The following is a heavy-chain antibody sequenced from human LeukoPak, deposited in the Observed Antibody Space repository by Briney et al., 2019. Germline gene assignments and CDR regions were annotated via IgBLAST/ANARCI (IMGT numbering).Heavy chain of an antibody. CDR1: GFTFSSYA. D-gene: IGHD2-2*01. J-gene: IGHJ4*02. V-gene: IGHV3-30-3*01. CDR2: ISYDGSNK. Sequence: GRSLRLSCAASGFTFSSYAIHWVRQAPGKGLEWVAVISYDGSNKYYADSVKGRFTISRDNSKSTLYLEMNSLRAEDTAVYYCARDPTVVVPAAVWGQGTLVTVSS. CDR3: ARDPTVVVPAAV.